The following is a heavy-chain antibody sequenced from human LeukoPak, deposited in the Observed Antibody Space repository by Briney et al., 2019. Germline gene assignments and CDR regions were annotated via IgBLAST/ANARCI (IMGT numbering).Heavy chain of an antibody. Sequence: SVKVSCKASGYTFTGYYMHWVRQAPGQGLEWMGWINPNSGGTNYAQKFQGWVTMTRDTSISTAYMELSRLRSDDTAVYYCARGEIRYFDWLSFDYWGQGTLVTVSS. J-gene: IGHJ4*02. V-gene: IGHV1-2*04. CDR1: GYTFTGYY. D-gene: IGHD3-9*01. CDR2: INPNSGGT. CDR3: ARGEIRYFDWLSFDY.